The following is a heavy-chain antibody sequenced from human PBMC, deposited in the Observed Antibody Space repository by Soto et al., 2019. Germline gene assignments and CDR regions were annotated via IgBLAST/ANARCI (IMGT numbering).Heavy chain of an antibody. CDR3: ARSGGRPVGPCTNGVCPNFDD. D-gene: IGHD2-8*01. J-gene: IGHJ4*02. CDR1: GFTVGSNY. CDR2: IYSDGAT. Sequence: EVQLVESGGGLVQPGGSLRLSCAASGFTVGSNYMSWVRQAPGKGLEWVSVIYSDGATYYADSVKGRFTLSRDNSKNTMNLQMNSLRAADTAFYYCARSGGRPVGPCTNGVCPNFDDWGQATLVIVSS. V-gene: IGHV3-66*01.